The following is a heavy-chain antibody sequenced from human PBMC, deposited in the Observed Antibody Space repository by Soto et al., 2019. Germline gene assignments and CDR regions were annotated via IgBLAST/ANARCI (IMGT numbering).Heavy chain of an antibody. CDR3: AKYPSTRPSHY. D-gene: IGHD6-6*01. CDR2: FSPDGRHT. CDR1: DFTFSFGSYG. J-gene: IGHJ4*02. V-gene: IGHV3-23*01. Sequence: EGSLRLSCAASDFTFSFGSYGMDWGRQAPGKGLQWVATFSPDGRHTHYTDSVKCRFTISRDHFKSTLSLQMDGLRAEDTAVYYCAKYPSTRPSHYWCQGTLVTVSS.